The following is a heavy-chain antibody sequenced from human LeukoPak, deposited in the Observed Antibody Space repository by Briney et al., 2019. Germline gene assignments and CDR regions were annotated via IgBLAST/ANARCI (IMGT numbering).Heavy chain of an antibody. Sequence: KPSETLSLTCTVSGGSISSSSYYWGWIRQPPGKGLEWIGSIYYSGSTYYNPSLKSRVTISVDTSKNQFSLKLSSVTAADTAVYYCARTPTYYYDSGTYYARPHFDYWGQGTLVTVSS. CDR1: GGSISSSSYY. CDR3: ARTPTYYYDSGTYYARPHFDY. J-gene: IGHJ4*02. V-gene: IGHV4-39*07. CDR2: IYYSGST. D-gene: IGHD3-10*01.